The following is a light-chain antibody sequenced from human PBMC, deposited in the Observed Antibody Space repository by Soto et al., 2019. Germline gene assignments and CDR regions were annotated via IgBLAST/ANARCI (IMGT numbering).Light chain of an antibody. V-gene: IGKV1-5*01. CDR1: QSISSW. Sequence: DIQMTQSPSTLSASVGDRATITCRASQSISSWLAWYQQKPGQAPKLLLYVASTLESGVPSRFSGSGSGTEFSLTISGLQPDDFATYYWQQYNSSPWTFGQGTKVEI. CDR3: QQYNSSPWT. CDR2: VAS. J-gene: IGKJ1*01.